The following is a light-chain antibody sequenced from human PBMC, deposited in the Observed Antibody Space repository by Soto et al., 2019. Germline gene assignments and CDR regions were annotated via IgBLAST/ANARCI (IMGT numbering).Light chain of an antibody. V-gene: IGKV1-5*01. CDR2: DDS. Sequence: DIQMTQSPSPLSASVGDTVAITCRASQSVSGYLAWYQQRPGEAPKLLIYDDSTLESGVPSRFSGSGSGTEFTLTISSLQPGDFATYYCQQYYAYSPWTFGQGTKVEIK. J-gene: IGKJ1*01. CDR1: QSVSGY. CDR3: QQYYAYSPWT.